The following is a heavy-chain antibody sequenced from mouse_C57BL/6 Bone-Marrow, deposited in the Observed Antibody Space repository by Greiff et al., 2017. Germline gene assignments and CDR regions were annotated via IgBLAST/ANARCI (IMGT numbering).Heavy chain of an antibody. J-gene: IGHJ3*01. D-gene: IGHD1-1*01. Sequence: QVQLQQSGAELVKPGASVKISCKASGYAFSSYWMNWVKQRPGKGLEWIGQIYPGDGDTNYNGKFKGKATLTADKSSSTAYMQLSSLTSEASAVYFCARRVYGSSYVAWFAYWGQGTLVTVSA. V-gene: IGHV1-80*01. CDR1: GYAFSSYW. CDR3: ARRVYGSSYVAWFAY. CDR2: IYPGDGDT.